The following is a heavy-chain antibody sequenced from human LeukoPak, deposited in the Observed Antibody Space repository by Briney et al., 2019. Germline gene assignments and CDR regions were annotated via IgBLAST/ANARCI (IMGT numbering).Heavy chain of an antibody. CDR2: IYYSGST. Sequence: TSETLSLTCTVSGGSISSGGNYWSWIRQHPGKGLEWIGYIYYSGSTYYNPSLKSRVTISVDTCKNQFSLKLSSVTAADTAVYYCATTPRGSRMGYWGQGTLVTVSS. D-gene: IGHD3-16*01. V-gene: IGHV4-31*03. J-gene: IGHJ4*02. CDR1: GGSISSGGNY. CDR3: ATTPRGSRMGY.